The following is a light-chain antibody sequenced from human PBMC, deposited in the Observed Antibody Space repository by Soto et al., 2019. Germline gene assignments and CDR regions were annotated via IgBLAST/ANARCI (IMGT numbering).Light chain of an antibody. J-gene: IGKJ2*01. CDR3: QQYKDYVYT. V-gene: IGKV1-5*01. Sequence: GDRVIITCRASQTVERWMAWYQQKPGKAPKLLISDVSTLERGVPSRFSGSGSATEFTLTISGLQPDAFATYYCQQYKDYVYTFGQGTKVDNK. CDR2: DVS. CDR1: QTVERW.